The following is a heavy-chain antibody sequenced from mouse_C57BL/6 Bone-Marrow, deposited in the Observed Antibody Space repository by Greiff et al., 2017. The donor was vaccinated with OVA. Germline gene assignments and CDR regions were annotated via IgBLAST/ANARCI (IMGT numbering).Heavy chain of an antibody. J-gene: IGHJ3*01. Sequence: EVQLQESGPGLVKPSQSLSLTCSVTGYSITSGYYWNWIRQFPGNKLEWMGYISYDGSNNYNPSLKNRISITRDTSKNQFFLKLNSVTTEDTATYYCARGIYYGSSGAWFAYWGQGTLVTVSA. CDR3: ARGIYYGSSGAWFAY. D-gene: IGHD1-1*01. CDR2: ISYDGSN. V-gene: IGHV3-6*01. CDR1: GYSITSGYY.